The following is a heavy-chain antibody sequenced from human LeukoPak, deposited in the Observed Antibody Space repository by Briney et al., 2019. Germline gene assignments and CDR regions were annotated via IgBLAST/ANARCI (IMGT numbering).Heavy chain of an antibody. D-gene: IGHD3-16*01. Sequence: SETLSLTCTVSGGSLSSYYWSWIRQPPGKGQEWIGYIYYSGSTNYNPSLKSRVTISVDTSKNQFSLKLSSVTAADTAVYYCARDRLTFGVDYWGQGTLVTVSS. CDR3: ARDRLTFGVDY. V-gene: IGHV4-59*01. CDR2: IYYSGST. J-gene: IGHJ4*02. CDR1: GGSLSSYY.